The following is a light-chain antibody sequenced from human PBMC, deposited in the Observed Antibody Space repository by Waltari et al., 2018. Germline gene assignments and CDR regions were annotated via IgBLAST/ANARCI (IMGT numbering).Light chain of an antibody. CDR3: ATRDGSLKGPV. CDR2: GNN. CDR1: RSNIGSNT. V-gene: IGLV1-44*01. Sequence: QSVLTQPPSASGTPGQRVTLSCSGSRSNIGSNTVNWYQQLPGTAPKLLLYGNNQRPPGVPDRFSGSKSGTSASLAISGLQSEDEAQYYCATRDGSLKGPVFGGGTKLTVL. J-gene: IGLJ3*02.